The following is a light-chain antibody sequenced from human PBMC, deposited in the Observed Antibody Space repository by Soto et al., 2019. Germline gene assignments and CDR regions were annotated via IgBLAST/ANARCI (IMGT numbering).Light chain of an antibody. J-gene: IGLJ1*01. Sequence: QSALTQPASVSGSAGQSITISCTGTSSDVGDYSSVSWYQHHPDTPPRLIIYDVRSRPSRVSNRFSGSQSANTAFLTISGLQAGDEADYYCCSYTASTTYVFGTGTKVTVL. CDR2: DVR. CDR1: SSDVGDYSS. V-gene: IGLV2-14*01. CDR3: CSYTASTTYV.